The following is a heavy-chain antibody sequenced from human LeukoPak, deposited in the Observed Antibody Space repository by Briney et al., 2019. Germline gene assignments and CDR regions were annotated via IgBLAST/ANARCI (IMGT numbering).Heavy chain of an antibody. D-gene: IGHD6-19*01. CDR1: GGSISSGGYS. Sequence: KTSETLSLTCADSGGSISSGGYSWSWIRQPPGKGLERIGYIYYSGSTYYNPSLKSRVTISVDTSKNQFSLKLSSVTAADTAVYYCAPSFDKRGRLDSWGQGTLVTVSS. J-gene: IGHJ4*02. CDR2: IYYSGST. V-gene: IGHV4-30-4*07. CDR3: APSFDKRGRLDS.